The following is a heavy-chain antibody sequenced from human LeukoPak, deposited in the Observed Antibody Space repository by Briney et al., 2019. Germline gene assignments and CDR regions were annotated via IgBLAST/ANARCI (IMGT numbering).Heavy chain of an antibody. D-gene: IGHD1-14*01. V-gene: IGHV4-38-2*01. CDR3: ARGELNQAFKRPSRNSSTSSSRDF. CDR2: VYHTGST. Sequence: SETLSLTCAVSGYSITSGYYWGWIRQPPGKGLEWIGSVYHTGSTYYNPSLQSRVTISVDTSKNQFSLKLSSVAAADTAVYCCARGELNQAFKRPSRNSSTSSSRDFWGKGTTVTASS. CDR1: GYSITSGYY. J-gene: IGHJ6*04.